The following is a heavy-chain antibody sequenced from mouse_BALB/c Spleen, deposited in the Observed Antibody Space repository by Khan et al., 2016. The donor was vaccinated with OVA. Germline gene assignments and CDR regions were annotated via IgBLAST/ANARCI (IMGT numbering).Heavy chain of an antibody. J-gene: IGHJ3*01. CDR2: LWGDGST. V-gene: IGHV2-3*01. D-gene: IGHD1-1*01. CDR3: ALYYCGRAWFAY. CDR1: GFSLTSYG. Sequence: QVQLKQSGPGLVAPSQSLSITCTVSGFSLTSYGVGWVRQPPGKGLVWLGVLWGDGSTNYHSALISSLNINKHNSKSNVFLKLNSLQTADTATYYCALYYCGRAWFAYWGQGTLVTVSA.